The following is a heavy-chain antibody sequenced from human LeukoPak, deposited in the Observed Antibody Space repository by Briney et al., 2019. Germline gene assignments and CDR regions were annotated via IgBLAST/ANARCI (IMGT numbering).Heavy chain of an antibody. CDR1: GFTVSSNY. CDR2: IYTGGSP. J-gene: IGHJ3*02. Sequence: GGSLRLSCAASGFTVSSNYMSLVRQAPGKGLEWVSVIYTGGSPDYADSVKGRFTISRDDSKNTLYLQMNSLRAEDTAVYYCARGRPSGFDIWGQGTMVIVSS. CDR3: ARGRPSGFDI. V-gene: IGHV3-66*01.